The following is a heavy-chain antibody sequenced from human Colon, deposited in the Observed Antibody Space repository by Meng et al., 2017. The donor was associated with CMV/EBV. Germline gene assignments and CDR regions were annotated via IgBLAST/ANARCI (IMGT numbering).Heavy chain of an antibody. CDR3: ARTDTSSSGYFDY. CDR1: GFTFRSNS. CDR2: INPGGSVE. Sequence: GGSLRLSCAASGFTFRSNSMTWVRQAPGKGLEWVANINPGGSVEKYVDSVKGRFTISRDNAKNSLYLQMNSLRAEDTAVFYCARTDTSSSGYFDYWGQGALVTVSS. D-gene: IGHD6-6*01. V-gene: IGHV3-7*01. J-gene: IGHJ4*02.